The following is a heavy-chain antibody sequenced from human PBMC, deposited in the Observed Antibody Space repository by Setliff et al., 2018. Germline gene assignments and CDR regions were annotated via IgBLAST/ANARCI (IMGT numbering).Heavy chain of an antibody. CDR2: IRLGGTT. Sequence: KPSETLSLTCIVSGGSFSNYHWGWIRQPPGKGLEWIGNIRLGGTTYYNPSLKNRVTMSIDTSKNQFSLNLNSVTAADTAFYYCATDYGGSNFPDVWAKGATVTVSS. V-gene: IGHV4-59*04. D-gene: IGHD4-17*01. CDR3: ATDYGGSNFPDV. CDR1: GGSFSNYH. J-gene: IGHJ6*04.